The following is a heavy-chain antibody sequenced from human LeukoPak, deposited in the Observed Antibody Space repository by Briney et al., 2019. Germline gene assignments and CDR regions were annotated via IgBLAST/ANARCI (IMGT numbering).Heavy chain of an antibody. CDR1: GFSFSNYG. CDR2: TWFDGSTE. J-gene: IGHJ6*02. D-gene: IGHD7-27*01. V-gene: IGHV3-33*06. CDR3: AKDMSNWGLQYYYDMDV. Sequence: PGGSLRLSCAASGFSFSNYGMHWVRQTPGKGLEWVAVTWFDGSTEYYADSVKGRFTISRDNAKSTLYLQMNSLRAEDTAVYYCAKDMSNWGLQYYYDMDVWGQGTTVTVSS.